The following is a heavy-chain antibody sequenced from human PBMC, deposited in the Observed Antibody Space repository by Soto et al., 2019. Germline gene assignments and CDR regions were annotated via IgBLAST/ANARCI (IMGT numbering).Heavy chain of an antibody. D-gene: IGHD6-19*01. V-gene: IGHV3-23*01. J-gene: IGHJ3*02. CDR3: AKDKGAYSSGWPYDAFDI. CDR1: GFTFGSYA. Sequence: GGSLRLSCAASGFTFGSYAMSWVRQAPGKGLEWVSAISGSGGGTYYADSVKGRFTISRDNSNNTLYLQMNSLRAEDTAVYHCAKDKGAYSSGWPYDAFDIWGQGTMVTVSS. CDR2: ISGSGGGT.